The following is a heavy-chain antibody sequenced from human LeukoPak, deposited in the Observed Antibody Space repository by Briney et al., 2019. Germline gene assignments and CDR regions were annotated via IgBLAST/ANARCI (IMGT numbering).Heavy chain of an antibody. J-gene: IGHJ4*02. CDR2: IKTDGSIT. D-gene: IGHD5-24*01. Sequence: GGSLRLSCAASGFSFSVYWMHWVRQAPGKGPVWVSRIKTDGSITDYADSVKGRFTISRDNAKNTLYLQMNSLRAEDTAVYYCAKGKFVDGYNYPFDYWGQGTLVTVSS. CDR1: GFSFSVYW. V-gene: IGHV3-74*01. CDR3: AKGKFVDGYNYPFDY.